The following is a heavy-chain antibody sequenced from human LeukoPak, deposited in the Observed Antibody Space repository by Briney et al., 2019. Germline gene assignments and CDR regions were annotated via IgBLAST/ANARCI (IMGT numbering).Heavy chain of an antibody. CDR3: ARDVYYDSSGYVPEAAFDI. J-gene: IGHJ3*02. Sequence: GGSLRLSCAASGFTFSSYSMNWVRQAPGKGLEWVSSISSSSSYIYYADSVKGRFTISRDNAKNSLYLQMNSLRAEDTAVYYCARDVYYDSSGYVPEAAFDIWGQGTMVTVSS. CDR2: ISSSSSYI. CDR1: GFTFSSYS. V-gene: IGHV3-21*01. D-gene: IGHD3-22*01.